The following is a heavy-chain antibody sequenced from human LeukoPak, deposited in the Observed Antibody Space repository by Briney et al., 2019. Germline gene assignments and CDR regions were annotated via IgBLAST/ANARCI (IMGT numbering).Heavy chain of an antibody. J-gene: IGHJ6*02. CDR3: ARERLLPDYYYYGMDV. Sequence: GGSLRLSCAASGFTFSSYAMNWVRQAPGKGLQWVSAINHYGETTYYADSVKGRFTISRDNSKNTLFLQMNSLRAEDTAVYYCARERLLPDYYYYGMDVWGQGTTVTVSS. D-gene: IGHD2-21*02. V-gene: IGHV3-23*01. CDR2: INHYGETT. CDR1: GFTFSSYA.